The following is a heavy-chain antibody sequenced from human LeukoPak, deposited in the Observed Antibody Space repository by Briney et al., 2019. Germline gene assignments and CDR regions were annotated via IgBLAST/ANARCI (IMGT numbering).Heavy chain of an antibody. J-gene: IGHJ6*02. Sequence: SETLSLTCTVSGGSMSSYYWSWIRQPAGKGLEWIGRIYASGSTNYNPSLKSRVTMSVDTSKNQFSLKLSSVTAEDTAVYYCAKVVSPSRLMDVWGQGTTVTVSS. CDR2: IYASGST. V-gene: IGHV4-4*07. CDR1: GGSMSSYY. CDR3: AKVVSPSRLMDV. D-gene: IGHD5/OR15-5a*01.